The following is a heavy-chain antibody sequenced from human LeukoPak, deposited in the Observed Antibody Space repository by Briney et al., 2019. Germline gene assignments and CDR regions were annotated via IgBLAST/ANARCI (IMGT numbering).Heavy chain of an antibody. CDR3: ARDFVNYLENTGYCPFDL. D-gene: IGHD3-9*01. CDR1: GFSISGTY. V-gene: IGHV3-66*01. J-gene: IGHJ4*02. Sequence: GGSLRLSCEAAGFSISGTYMSWVRQTPGRGLEWVSVIYGGGSSYSADSVKGRFIISRDDSKNTVSLQMNNLRLEDTGLYFCARDFVNYLENTGYCPFDLWGQGTRVTVSS. CDR2: IYGGGSS.